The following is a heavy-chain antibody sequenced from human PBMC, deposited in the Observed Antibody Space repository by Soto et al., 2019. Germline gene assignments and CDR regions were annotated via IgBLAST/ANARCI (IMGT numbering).Heavy chain of an antibody. CDR1: GDTLSTYG. CDR2: INAYTGDT. CDR3: ARPQGNYFDY. V-gene: IGHV1-18*01. Sequence: QVQLVQSGVEVQRPGASVKVSCKASGDTLSTYGITWVRQAPGQGLEWMGWINAYTGDTHYAQKFQGRVTMTTDTSTRTTYMELSSLSSDDTAVYYCARPQGNYFDYWGQGTLVTVSS. J-gene: IGHJ4*02.